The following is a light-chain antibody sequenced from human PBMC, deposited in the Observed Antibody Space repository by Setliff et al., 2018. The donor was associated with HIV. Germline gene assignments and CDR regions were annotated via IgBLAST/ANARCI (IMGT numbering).Light chain of an antibody. CDR3: CSYAGGLYV. CDR2: ETS. V-gene: IGLV2-23*01. Sequence: QSALTQPASVSGSPGQSITISCTGTSSDIGSYNLVSWYQQDPGKAPKLMVYETSKRPSGVSYRFSGSKAGNTASLTISGLQAEDEADYYCCSYAGGLYVFGTGTKVTVL. J-gene: IGLJ1*01. CDR1: SSDIGSYNL.